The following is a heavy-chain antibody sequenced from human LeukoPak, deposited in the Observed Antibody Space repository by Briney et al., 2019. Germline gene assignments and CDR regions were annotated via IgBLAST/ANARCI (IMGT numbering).Heavy chain of an antibody. CDR2: ITAGGGNT. V-gene: IGHV3-23*01. CDR1: GFIFRTYG. Sequence: PGGSLRLSCAASGFIFRTYGMNWVRQAPGKRLEYVSGITAGGGNTYYAGSLKGRFTISRDDSKYTVFLQMNSLRVEDTAVYYCAKGAYGVGGALDYRGRGSLVTVSS. D-gene: IGHD2-21*01. CDR3: AKGAYGVGGALDY. J-gene: IGHJ4*02.